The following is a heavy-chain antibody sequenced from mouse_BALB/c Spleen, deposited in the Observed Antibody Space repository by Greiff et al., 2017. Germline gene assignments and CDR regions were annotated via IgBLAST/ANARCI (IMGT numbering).Heavy chain of an antibody. CDR3: ARGLRRGDGYAMDY. D-gene: IGHD2-4*01. CDR1: GYAFTNYL. J-gene: IGHJ4*01. V-gene: IGHV1-54*01. Sequence: QVQLKQSGAELVRPGTSVKVSCKASGYAFTNYLIEWVKQRPGQGLEWIGVINPGDGSTKYNEKFKGKATLTADKSSSTAYMQLSSLTSENSAVYFCARGLRRGDGYAMDYWGQGTSVTVSS. CDR2: INPGDGST.